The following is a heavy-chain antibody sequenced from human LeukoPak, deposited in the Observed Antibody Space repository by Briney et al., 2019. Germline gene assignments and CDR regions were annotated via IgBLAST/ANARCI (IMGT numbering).Heavy chain of an antibody. Sequence: ASVEVSCKASGYTFTSYDINWVRQATGQGLEWMGWMNPNSGNTGYAQKFQGRVTMTRNTSISTAYMELSSLRSEDTAVYYCARGPMAAAAEEGANWFDPWGQGTLVTVSS. CDR2: MNPNSGNT. CDR3: ARGPMAAAAEEGANWFDP. J-gene: IGHJ5*02. V-gene: IGHV1-8*01. D-gene: IGHD6-13*01. CDR1: GYTFTSYD.